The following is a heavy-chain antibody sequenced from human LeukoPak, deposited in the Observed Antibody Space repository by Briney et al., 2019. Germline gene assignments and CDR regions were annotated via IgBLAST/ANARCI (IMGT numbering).Heavy chain of an antibody. CDR2: INPNSGGT. CDR1: GYTFTGYY. J-gene: IGHJ3*02. D-gene: IGHD3-3*01. CDR3: ARAYSSTYYDFWSGYGPQAFDI. V-gene: IGHV1-2*02. Sequence: ASVKVSCKASGYTFTGYYMHWVRQAPGRGLEWMGWINPNSGGTNYAQKFQGRVTMTRDTSISTAYMELSRLRSDDTAVYYCARAYSSTYYDFWSGYGPQAFDIWGQGTMVTVSS.